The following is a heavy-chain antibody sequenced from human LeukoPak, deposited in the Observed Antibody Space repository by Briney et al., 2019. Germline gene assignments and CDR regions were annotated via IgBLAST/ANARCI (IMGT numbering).Heavy chain of an antibody. CDR2: IYPGDSDT. Sequence: GESLQISCKGSGYSFTSYWIGWVHQMPGKGLEWMGIIYPGDSDTRYSPSFQGQVTISADKSISTAYLQWGSLKASDTAMYYCARHEGGYCGGDCYPRSWGQGTLVTVSS. D-gene: IGHD2-21*02. CDR1: GYSFTSYW. J-gene: IGHJ4*02. V-gene: IGHV5-51*07. CDR3: ARHEGGYCGGDCYPRS.